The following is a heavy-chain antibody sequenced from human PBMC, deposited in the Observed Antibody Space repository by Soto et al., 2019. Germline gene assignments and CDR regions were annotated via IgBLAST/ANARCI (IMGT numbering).Heavy chain of an antibody. Sequence: KPSETLSLTCSVSGGSIRYYFWTWIRQSPGRGLEWIGYISSSGTVKYNSSLKSRVTISLDRSRNQFSLKLSSVTAADTAVYFCARDRKLELPGNYYYYGMDVWGQGTTVTVSS. J-gene: IGHJ6*02. D-gene: IGHD1-7*01. CDR3: ARDRKLELPGNYYYYGMDV. CDR1: GGSIRYYF. V-gene: IGHV4-59*01. CDR2: ISSSGTV.